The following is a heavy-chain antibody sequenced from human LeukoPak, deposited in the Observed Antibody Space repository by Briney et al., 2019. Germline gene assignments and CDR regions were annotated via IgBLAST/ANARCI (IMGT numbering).Heavy chain of an antibody. CDR2: ISGSGGST. D-gene: IGHD6-13*01. V-gene: IGHV3-23*01. Sequence: GGSLRLSCAASGFTFSSYAMSWVRQAPGKGLEWVSAISGSGGSTYYADSVKGRFTISRDNSKNTLYLQMNSLRAEDTAVYYCARGIAAAQDAFDIWGQGTMVTVSS. CDR3: ARGIAAAQDAFDI. CDR1: GFTFSSYA. J-gene: IGHJ3*02.